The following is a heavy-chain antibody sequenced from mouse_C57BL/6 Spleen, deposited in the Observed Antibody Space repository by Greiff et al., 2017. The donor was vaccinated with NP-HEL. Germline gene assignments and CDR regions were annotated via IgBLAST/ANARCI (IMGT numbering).Heavy chain of an antibody. CDR2: IYPGDGDT. CDR3: ARLNYYAMDY. CDR1: GYAFSSSW. J-gene: IGHJ4*01. V-gene: IGHV1-82*01. Sequence: VQGVESGPELVKPGASVKISCKASGYAFSSSWMNWVKQRPGKGLEWIGRIYPGDGDTNYNGKFKGKATLTADKSSSTAYMQLSSLTSEDSAVYFCARLNYYAMDYWGQGTSVTVSS.